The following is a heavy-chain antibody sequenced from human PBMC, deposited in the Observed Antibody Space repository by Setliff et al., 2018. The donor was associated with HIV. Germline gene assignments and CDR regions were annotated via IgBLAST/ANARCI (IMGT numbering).Heavy chain of an antibody. CDR1: GGSLSGYY. Sequence: SETLSLTCAVYGGSLSGYYWSWLRQPPGKGLEWLGEINHSRTTNYNASLNRRVTISVDTSKNQFSLKLGSVTAADTAMYYCAIGLGEMGTKIGNYFDYWGQGTLVTVSS. CDR2: INHSRTT. D-gene: IGHD1-1*01. V-gene: IGHV4-34*01. J-gene: IGHJ4*02. CDR3: AIGLGEMGTKIGNYFDY.